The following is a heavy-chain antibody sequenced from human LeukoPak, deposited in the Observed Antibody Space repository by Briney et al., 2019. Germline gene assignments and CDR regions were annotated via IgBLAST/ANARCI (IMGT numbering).Heavy chain of an antibody. D-gene: IGHD3-9*01. Sequence: GGSLRLSCAASGFTFSSYSMNWVRQAPGKGLEWVSSISSSSSYIYYADSVKGRFTISRDNAKNSLYLQMNSLRAEDTAVYYCARDEVRYFDWLPTPQDYWGQGTLVTVTS. CDR3: ARDEVRYFDWLPTPQDY. J-gene: IGHJ4*02. CDR1: GFTFSSYS. CDR2: ISSSSSYI. V-gene: IGHV3-21*01.